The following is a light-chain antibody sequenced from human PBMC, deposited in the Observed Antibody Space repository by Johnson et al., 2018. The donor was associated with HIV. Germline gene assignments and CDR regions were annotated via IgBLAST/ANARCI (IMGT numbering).Light chain of an antibody. CDR1: TSNIGNNY. J-gene: IGLJ1*01. CDR2: ENN. Sequence: QSLLTQPPSVSAAPGQKVTISCSGSTSNIGNNYVSWYQQLPGTAPKLLIYENNKRPSGIPDRFSGSKSGTSATLGITGLQTGYEADYYCGTWDSSLSAGGVFGTGTKVTVL. CDR3: GTWDSSLSAGGV. V-gene: IGLV1-51*02.